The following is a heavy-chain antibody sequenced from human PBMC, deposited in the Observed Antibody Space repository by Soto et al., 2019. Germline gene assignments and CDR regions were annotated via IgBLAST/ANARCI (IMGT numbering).Heavy chain of an antibody. Sequence: SETLSLTCTVSGGSISSYYWSWIRQPPGKGLEWIGYIYYSGSTNYNPSLKSRVTISINTAKNQFSLNLSSVTASDTATYYCARLIRGAAAAFDSWGQGSLVTVSS. CDR3: ARLIRGAAAAFDS. CDR2: IYYSGST. J-gene: IGHJ4*02. CDR1: GGSISSYY. V-gene: IGHV4-59*08. D-gene: IGHD6-25*01.